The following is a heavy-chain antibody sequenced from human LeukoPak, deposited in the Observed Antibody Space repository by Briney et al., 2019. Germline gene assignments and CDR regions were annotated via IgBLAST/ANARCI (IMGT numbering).Heavy chain of an antibody. V-gene: IGHV3-48*04. D-gene: IGHD5-12*01. CDR1: GFTFSSYS. CDR2: ISSSGSTI. J-gene: IGHJ6*03. Sequence: PGGSLRLSCAASGFTFSSYSMNWVRQAPGKGLEWVSYISSSGSTIYYADSVKGRFTISRDNAKNSLYLQMNSLRAEDTAVYYCARFRRYSGWWNYYMDVWGKGTTVTVSS. CDR3: ARFRRYSGWWNYYMDV.